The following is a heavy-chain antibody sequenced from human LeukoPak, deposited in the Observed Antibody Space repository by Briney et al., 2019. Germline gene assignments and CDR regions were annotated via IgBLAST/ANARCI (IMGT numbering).Heavy chain of an antibody. CDR3: ARVPYSSSSTYYYYYMDV. D-gene: IGHD6-13*01. J-gene: IGHJ6*03. Sequence: SETLSLTCTVSGGSISSSSYYWGWIRQPPGKGLEWIGSIYYSGSTYYNPSLKSRVTISVDTSKNQFSLKLSSVTAADTAVYYCARVPYSSSSTYYYYYMDVWGKGTTVTVSS. CDR2: IYYSGST. CDR1: GGSISSSSYY. V-gene: IGHV4-39*07.